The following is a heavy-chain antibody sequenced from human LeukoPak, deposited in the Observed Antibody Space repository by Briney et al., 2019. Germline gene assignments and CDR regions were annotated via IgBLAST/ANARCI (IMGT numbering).Heavy chain of an antibody. CDR1: GYTFTSYG. Sequence: ASVKVSCKASGYTFTSYGIIWVRQAPGQGLECMGWISAFSGNTNYAQKLQDRVTMTTDTSTSTAYMELRSLRSDDTAVYYCARDRDGYNGGGYWGQGTLVTVSS. CDR3: ARDRDGYNGGGY. V-gene: IGHV1-18*01. J-gene: IGHJ4*02. CDR2: ISAFSGNT. D-gene: IGHD5-24*01.